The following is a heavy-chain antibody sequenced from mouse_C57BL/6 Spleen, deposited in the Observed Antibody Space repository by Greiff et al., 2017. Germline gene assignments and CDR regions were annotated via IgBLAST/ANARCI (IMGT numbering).Heavy chain of an antibody. CDR2: IYPRSGNT. CDR1: GYTFTSYG. D-gene: IGHD1-1*01. J-gene: IGHJ2*01. CDR3: AREGITTVVEGDFDY. Sequence: VQLQQSGAELARPGASVKLSCKASGYTFTSYGISWVKQRTGQGLEWIGEIYPRSGNTYYNEKFKGKATLTADKSSSTAYMELRILTSEDSAVYFCAREGITTVVEGDFDYWSQGTTLTVSS. V-gene: IGHV1-81*01.